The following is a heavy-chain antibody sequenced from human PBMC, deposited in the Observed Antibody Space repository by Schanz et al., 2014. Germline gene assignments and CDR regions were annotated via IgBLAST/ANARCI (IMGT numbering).Heavy chain of an antibody. Sequence: QVQLVQSGAEVKKPGSSVKVSCKASGGTFSTYPISWVRQARGQGLEWVGRFIPILDVGNYAQQFQGRVTFTADKSTSTAYMELSSLRYEDTALYYCARGTMPGTFDIWGQGTMVTVSS. V-gene: IGHV1-69*02. CDR2: FIPILDVG. J-gene: IGHJ3*02. CDR3: ARGTMPGTFDI. CDR1: GGTFSTYP. D-gene: IGHD2-2*01.